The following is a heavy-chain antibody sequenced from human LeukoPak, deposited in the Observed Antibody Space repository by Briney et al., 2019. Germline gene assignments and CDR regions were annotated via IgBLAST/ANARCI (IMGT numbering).Heavy chain of an antibody. Sequence: GASVKVSCKASGYTFTGYYMHWVRQAPGQGLEWMGRINPNSGGTNYAQKFQGRVTMTRDTSISTAYMELSRLRSDDTAVYYCARVGTVAGNSLDYWGQGTLVTVSS. V-gene: IGHV1-2*06. CDR2: INPNSGGT. J-gene: IGHJ4*02. D-gene: IGHD4-23*01. CDR1: GYTFTGYY. CDR3: ARVGTVAGNSLDY.